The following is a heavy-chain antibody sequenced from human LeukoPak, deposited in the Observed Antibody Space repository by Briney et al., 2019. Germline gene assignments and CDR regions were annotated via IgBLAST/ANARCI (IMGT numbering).Heavy chain of an antibody. J-gene: IGHJ5*01. CDR1: GFTFEHFA. CDR3: TRDAPHNWFDF. Sequence: GGSLRLSCAASGFTFEHFAMHWVRQAPGKGPVWVSRINEDGRDTVYADSVKGRFAISRDNAKNIVYLQMSSLRVEDTAVYFCTRDAPHNWFDFWGQGTLVTVSS. V-gene: IGHV3-74*01. CDR2: INEDGRDT.